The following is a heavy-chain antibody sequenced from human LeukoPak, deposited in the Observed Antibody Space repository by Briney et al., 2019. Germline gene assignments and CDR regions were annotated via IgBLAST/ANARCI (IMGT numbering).Heavy chain of an antibody. CDR3: ARPKDYDILTGYAVAFDI. J-gene: IGHJ3*02. V-gene: IGHV4-39*01. CDR2: MYFSGNT. Sequence: PSETLSLTCTVSGDSISSGSYYWGWIRQPPGKGLEWIGSMYFSGNTYYNPSLKSRVTISIDAYENQFSLKLNSVTAADTAVYYCARPKDYDILTGYAVAFDIWGQGTMVTVSS. CDR1: GDSISSGSYY. D-gene: IGHD3-9*01.